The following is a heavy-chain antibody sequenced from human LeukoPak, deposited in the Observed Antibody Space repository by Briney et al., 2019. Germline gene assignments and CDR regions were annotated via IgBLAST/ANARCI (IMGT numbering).Heavy chain of an antibody. D-gene: IGHD7-27*01. V-gene: IGHV1-18*01. CDR2: ISTDNGNA. CDR1: GYTFSSYG. J-gene: IGHJ4*02. Sequence: GASVKVSCKASGYTFSSYGITWVRQAPGQGLKWMGWISTDNGNAHYEQKLQGRLSMTTDTSTSTAYMELRSLRSDDTAVYYCATGDALTWYGDFFDYWGQGTLVTVSS. CDR3: ATGDALTWYGDFFDY.